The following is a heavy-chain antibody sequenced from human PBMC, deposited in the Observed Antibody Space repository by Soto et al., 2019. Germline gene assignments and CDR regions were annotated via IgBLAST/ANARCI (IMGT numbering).Heavy chain of an antibody. V-gene: IGHV3-72*01. CDR3: VRGDRCFDY. Sequence: EVQLVESGGGLVPPGGSLRLSCEVSGFTFSDSYMDWVRQAPGRGLEWVGRSRNKANSYTTEYATSVKGRVTVSRDDSKNLFFLQMNSLKSEDTAVYYCVRGDRCFDYWGQGALVTVSS. CDR2: SRNKANSYTT. CDR1: GFTFSDSY. J-gene: IGHJ4*02. D-gene: IGHD2-8*01.